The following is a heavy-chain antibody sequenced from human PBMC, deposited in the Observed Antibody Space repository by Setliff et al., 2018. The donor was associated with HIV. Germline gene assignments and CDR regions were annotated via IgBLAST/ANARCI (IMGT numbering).Heavy chain of an antibody. J-gene: IGHJ4*02. CDR1: GDSINKYY. Sequence: SETLSLTCTVSGDSINKYYWSWIRQPPGKGLEWIGYIYTSGGTNYNPSLEGRGTITVDTSKNQFSLKLSSVTAADTAVYYCSRTPEDYDQYFFDRWGQGTLVTVSS. V-gene: IGHV4-4*09. D-gene: IGHD3-22*01. CDR2: IYTSGGT. CDR3: SRTPEDYDQYFFDR.